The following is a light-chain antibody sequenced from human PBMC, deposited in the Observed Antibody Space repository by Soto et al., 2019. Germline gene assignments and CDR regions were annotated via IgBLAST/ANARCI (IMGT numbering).Light chain of an antibody. Sequence: RSSSTEERVTLPRLASQIVRTNFLAWYQHKPGQAPRLLIYASSNRATGIPDRFSGSASGTDFILTINRLEPEDFAVYYCQLYGISPNFGQGTIVDI. CDR3: QLYGISPN. J-gene: IGKJ1*01. CDR2: ASS. V-gene: IGKV3-20*01. CDR1: QIVRTNF.